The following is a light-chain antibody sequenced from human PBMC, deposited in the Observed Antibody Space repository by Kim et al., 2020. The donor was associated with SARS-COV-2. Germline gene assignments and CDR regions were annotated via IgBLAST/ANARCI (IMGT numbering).Light chain of an antibody. CDR1: NIGTKS. V-gene: IGLV3-21*04. Sequence: SYELTQPPSASVAPGETARITCGGNNIGTKSVHWYQQKPGQAPVLVIYYDSDRPSGIPERFSGSNSGNTATLTISRVEAGDEADYYCQVWDSSTDHRVFGGGTKVTVL. J-gene: IGLJ2*01. CDR2: YDS. CDR3: QVWDSSTDHRV.